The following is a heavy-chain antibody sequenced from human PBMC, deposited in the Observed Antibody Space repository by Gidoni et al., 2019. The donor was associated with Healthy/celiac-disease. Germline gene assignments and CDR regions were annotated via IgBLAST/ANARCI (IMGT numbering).Heavy chain of an antibody. Sequence: QVQLVESGGGVVQPGRSLRPSCAASGFTFSSYAMHWVRQAPGKGLEWVAVISYDGSNKYYADSVKGRFTISRDNSKNTLYLQMNSLRAEDTAVYYCARDPRAARPEYYFDYWGQGTLVTVSS. CDR3: ARDPRAARPEYYFDY. V-gene: IGHV3-30-3*01. J-gene: IGHJ4*02. D-gene: IGHD6-6*01. CDR2: ISYDGSNK. CDR1: GFTFSSYA.